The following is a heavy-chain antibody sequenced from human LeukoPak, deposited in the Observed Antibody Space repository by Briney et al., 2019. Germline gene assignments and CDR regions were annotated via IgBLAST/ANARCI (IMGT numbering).Heavy chain of an antibody. CDR2: THYRSTWYN. J-gene: IGHJ5*02. D-gene: IGHD2-2*01. Sequence: SQTLSLTCAISGDSVSSNSVTCNWIRQSPSRGLEWLGRTHYRSTWYNDYAVSVRGRITVNPDTSKTQFSLHLNSVTPEDTAVYYCARRLTQYDCFDPWGQGILVTVSS. CDR3: ARRLTQYDCFDP. CDR1: GDSVSSNSVT. V-gene: IGHV6-1*01.